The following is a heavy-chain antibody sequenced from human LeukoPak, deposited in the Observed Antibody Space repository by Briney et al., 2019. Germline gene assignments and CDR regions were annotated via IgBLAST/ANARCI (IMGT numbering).Heavy chain of an antibody. J-gene: IGHJ4*02. CDR3: AGLPGYCTGGSCYFDY. V-gene: IGHV5-51*01. CDR2: IYPGDSDT. Sequence: PGESLKISCKGSGYSFTNYWIGWVRQMPGKGLEWMGIIYPGDSDTRYSPSFQGQVTFSADKSISTTYLQWSSMKASDTAMYYCAGLPGYCTGGSCYFDYWGQGTLVTVSS. D-gene: IGHD2-15*01. CDR1: GYSFTNYW.